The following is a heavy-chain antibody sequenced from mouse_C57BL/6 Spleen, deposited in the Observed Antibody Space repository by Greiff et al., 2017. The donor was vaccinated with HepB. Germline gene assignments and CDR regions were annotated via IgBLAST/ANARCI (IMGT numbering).Heavy chain of an antibody. Sequence: QVQLKESGAELVKPGASVKMSCKASGYTFTTYPIEGVKQTHGKSLEWIGNFHPYNDDTKYNEKFKGKATLTVEKSSSTVYLELSRLTSDDSAVYYCARKELDGWFAYWGQGTLFTVSA. V-gene: IGHV1-47*01. CDR1: GYTFTTYP. J-gene: IGHJ3*01. CDR2: FHPYNDDT. CDR3: ARKELDGWFAY. D-gene: IGHD2-3*01.